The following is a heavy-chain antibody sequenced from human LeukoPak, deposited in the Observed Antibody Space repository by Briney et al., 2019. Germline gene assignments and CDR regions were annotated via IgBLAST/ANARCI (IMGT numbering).Heavy chain of an antibody. D-gene: IGHD2-2*01. CDR2: INWIGGST. J-gene: IGHJ4*02. CDR1: GFAFDEHG. CDR3: ARAPITSPFYFDY. V-gene: IGHV3-20*04. Sequence: GGSLRLSCTASGFAFDEHGMSWVRQVPGKGLEWVAGINWIGGSTDYADPLRGRFTISRDNTKNSLYLHMDSLRAEDTALYCCARAPITSPFYFDYWGQGTLVTVSS.